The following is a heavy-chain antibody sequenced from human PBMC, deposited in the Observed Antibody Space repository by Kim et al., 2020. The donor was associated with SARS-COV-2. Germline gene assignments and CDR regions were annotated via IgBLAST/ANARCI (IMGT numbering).Heavy chain of an antibody. Sequence: ASVKVSCKASGYTFTSYYMHWVRQAPGQGLEWMGIINPSGGSTSYAQKFQGRVTMTRDTSTSTVYMALSSLRSEDTAVYYCARARGSQVAFDIWGQGTMVTVSS. J-gene: IGHJ3*02. D-gene: IGHD3-16*01. CDR2: INPSGGST. CDR1: GYTFTSYY. CDR3: ARARGSQVAFDI. V-gene: IGHV1-46*01.